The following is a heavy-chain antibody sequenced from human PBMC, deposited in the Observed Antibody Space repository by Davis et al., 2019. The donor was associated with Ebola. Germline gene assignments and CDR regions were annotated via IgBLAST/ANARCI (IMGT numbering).Heavy chain of an antibody. V-gene: IGHV3-21*04. D-gene: IGHD6-19*01. CDR2: ISSSSSYI. CDR3: ATTQWLREFDN. J-gene: IGHJ4*02. Sequence: GESLKISCAASGFTFSSYSINWVRQAPGKGLEWVSYISSSSSYIYYADSVKGRFTISRDKSNNTLYLEMNSLRVDDTAVYYCATTQWLREFDNWGQGTLVTVSS. CDR1: GFTFSSYS.